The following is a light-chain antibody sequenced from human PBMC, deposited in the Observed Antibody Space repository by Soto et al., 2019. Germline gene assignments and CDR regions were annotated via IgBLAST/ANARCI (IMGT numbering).Light chain of an antibody. CDR3: QQRTNSPPWT. CDR1: QNISTY. CDR2: GVS. Sequence: EIVLTQSPATLSLSPGEGASLSCRASQNISTYLAWYQQIPGHVPRLLIYGVSKRAPAIPPRFSGSGSGTDFTLSVSGLETEDFETYYCQQRTNSPPWTFGQGTRVELK. J-gene: IGKJ1*01. V-gene: IGKV3-11*01.